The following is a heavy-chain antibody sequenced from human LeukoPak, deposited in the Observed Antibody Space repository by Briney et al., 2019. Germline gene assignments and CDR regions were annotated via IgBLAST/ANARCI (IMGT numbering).Heavy chain of an antibody. D-gene: IGHD6-19*01. CDR2: IYYSGST. Sequence: PSETLSLTCTVSGGSISTYYWSWIRQSPGKGLEWIGYIYYSGSTSYNPSLKSRVTISVDTSKNQFSLKLSSVTAADTAVYYCARGGSDDYIDYWGQGTLVTVSS. J-gene: IGHJ4*02. CDR3: ARGGSDDYIDY. V-gene: IGHV4-59*01. CDR1: GGSISTYY.